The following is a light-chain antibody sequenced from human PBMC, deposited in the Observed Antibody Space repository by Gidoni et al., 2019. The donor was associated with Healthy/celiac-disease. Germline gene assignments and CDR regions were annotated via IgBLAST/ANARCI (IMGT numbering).Light chain of an antibody. CDR3: QEYNNWPPFT. CDR2: GAS. V-gene: IGKV3-15*01. Sequence: EIVMTQSPATLSVSPGERATLSCRASQSVSSNLAWYQQKPGQAPRLLIYGASNRATGIPARVSGSGFGKEFTLNISSLQSEDFAVYYCQEYNNWPPFTFGPGTKVDIK. CDR1: QSVSSN. J-gene: IGKJ3*01.